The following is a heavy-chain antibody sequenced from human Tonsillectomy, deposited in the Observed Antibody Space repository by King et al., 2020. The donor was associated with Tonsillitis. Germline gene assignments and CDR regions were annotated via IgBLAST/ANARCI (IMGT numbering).Heavy chain of an antibody. V-gene: IGHV1-46*01. J-gene: IGHJ4*02. Sequence: QLVQSGAEVKKPGASVKVSCKASGYTFTSYYMHWVRQAPGQGLEWMGIINPSGGSTRYAQKFQGRVTMTRDTSTSTVYMELSSLRSEDTAVYYCAREYRGPLAVAGTRGYWGQGTLVTVSS. D-gene: IGHD6-19*01. CDR3: AREYRGPLAVAGTRGY. CDR1: GYTFTSYY. CDR2: INPSGGST.